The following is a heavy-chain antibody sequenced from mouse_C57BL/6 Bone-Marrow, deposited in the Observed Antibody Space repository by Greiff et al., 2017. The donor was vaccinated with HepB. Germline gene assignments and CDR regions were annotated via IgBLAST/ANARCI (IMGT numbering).Heavy chain of an antibody. Sequence: VQLQQPGAELVKPGASVKLSCKASGYTFTSYWMHWVKQRPGRGLEWIGRIEPNSGGTKYNEKFKSKATLTVDKPSSPAYMQLSSLTSEDAAVYYCARSRELYPWYFDVWGTGTTVTVSS. V-gene: IGHV1-72*01. CDR1: GYTFTSYW. CDR2: IEPNSGGT. CDR3: ARSRELYPWYFDV. J-gene: IGHJ1*03.